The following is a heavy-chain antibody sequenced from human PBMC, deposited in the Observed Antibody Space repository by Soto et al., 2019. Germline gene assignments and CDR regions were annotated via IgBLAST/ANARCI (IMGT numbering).Heavy chain of an antibody. CDR2: LYYSGST. V-gene: IGHV4-61*08. CDR1: GGSVDRGDYY. Sequence: TSETLSLTCTVSGGSVDRGDYYWSWIRQPPGKGLEWIGYLYYSGSTKYNPSLNSRVTISVDTSKNQFSLKLSSVTAADTAVYFCARTASSSNFYYYGMDVWGQGTTVTVSS. J-gene: IGHJ6*02. D-gene: IGHD6-6*01. CDR3: ARTASSSNFYYYGMDV.